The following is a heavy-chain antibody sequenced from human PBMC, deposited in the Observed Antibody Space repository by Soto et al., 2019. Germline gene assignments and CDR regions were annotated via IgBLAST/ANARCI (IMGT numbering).Heavy chain of an antibody. CDR3: ARDISVYFFNY. Sequence: GGSLRLSCAASGFTFSSNSMNWVRQAPGKGLEWVSYISSSSSNIYYADSVKGRFTISRDNAKNSLYLQMNSLRAEGTAVYYCARDISVYFFNYWGQGALVTVSS. J-gene: IGHJ4*02. D-gene: IGHD3-10*01. V-gene: IGHV3-48*01. CDR2: ISSSSSNI. CDR1: GFTFSSNS.